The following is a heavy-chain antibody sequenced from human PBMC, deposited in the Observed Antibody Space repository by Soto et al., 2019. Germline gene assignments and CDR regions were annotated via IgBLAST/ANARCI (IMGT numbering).Heavy chain of an antibody. CDR1: GFTFSSYE. Sequence: GGSLSLSCAASGFTFSSYELNWVRQAPGKGLEWVSYISSSGSTIYYADSVKGRFTISRDNAKNSLYLQMNSLRAEDTAVYYCARDSPARGYSYGNAFDIWGQGTMVTVSS. J-gene: IGHJ3*02. V-gene: IGHV3-48*03. CDR3: ARDSPARGYSYGNAFDI. D-gene: IGHD5-18*01. CDR2: ISSSGSTI.